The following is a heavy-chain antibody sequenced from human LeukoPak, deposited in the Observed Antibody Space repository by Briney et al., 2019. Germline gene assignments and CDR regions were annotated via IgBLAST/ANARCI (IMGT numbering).Heavy chain of an antibody. Sequence: ASVKVSCKASGYTFTSYDINWVRQATGQGLEWMGWMNPNSGNTGYAQKFQGRVTITADESTSTAYMELSSLRSEDTAVYYCARGFSGYDYSTFDYWGQGTLVTVSS. D-gene: IGHD5-12*01. CDR1: GYTFTSYD. CDR2: MNPNSGNT. J-gene: IGHJ4*02. V-gene: IGHV1-8*01. CDR3: ARGFSGYDYSTFDY.